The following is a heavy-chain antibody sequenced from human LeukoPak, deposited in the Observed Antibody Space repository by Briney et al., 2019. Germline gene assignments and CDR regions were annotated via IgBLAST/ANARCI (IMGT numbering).Heavy chain of an antibody. CDR3: SREGHEGLD. V-gene: IGHV3-74*01. CDR1: GFTFSSYW. Sequence: PGGSLRLSCAASGFTFSSYWMHWVRQAPGKGLVWVSRIYSDGTTTRYADSVKGRFTISRDNAKNTLYLQMNSLRAEDTAVYYCSREGHEGLDWGQGTLVTVSS. D-gene: IGHD6-6*01. CDR2: IYSDGTTT. J-gene: IGHJ4*02.